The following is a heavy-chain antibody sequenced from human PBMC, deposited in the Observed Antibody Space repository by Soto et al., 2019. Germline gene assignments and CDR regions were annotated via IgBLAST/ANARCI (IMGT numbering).Heavy chain of an antibody. V-gene: IGHV3-7*03. CDR1: GFSFSSYW. CDR2: IQEDGREK. J-gene: IGHJ5*02. Sequence: EVQLVESGGGLVQPGGSLRLSCAASGFSFSSYWMTWVRQAPGKGLEWVANIQEDGREKYYVASVKGRFTISRDNDKSLLYLQMDSLTPDDTAVYYCAGDGVRNGAYNGWLDPWGQGTLVTVSS. D-gene: IGHD3-16*01. CDR3: AGDGVRNGAYNGWLDP.